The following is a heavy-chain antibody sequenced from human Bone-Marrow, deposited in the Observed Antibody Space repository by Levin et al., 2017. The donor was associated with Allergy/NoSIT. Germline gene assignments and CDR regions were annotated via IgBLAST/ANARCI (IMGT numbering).Heavy chain of an antibody. CDR3: ARDVAGRSGF. D-gene: IGHD2-15*01. Sequence: PGGSLRLSCAASGFTFSSFWMHWVRQVPGKGLVWVSRIDEYGSFTDYADSVRGRFTISRDNAKNTLYLQMNSLGAEDTAIYYCARDVAGRSGFWGQGTLVTVSS. CDR2: IDEYGSFT. CDR1: GFTFSSFW. J-gene: IGHJ4*02. V-gene: IGHV3-74*01.